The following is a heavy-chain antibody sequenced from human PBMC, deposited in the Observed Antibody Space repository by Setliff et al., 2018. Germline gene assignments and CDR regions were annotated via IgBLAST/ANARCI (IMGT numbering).Heavy chain of an antibody. D-gene: IGHD2-15*01. CDR3: ARIRLCGGRVICPPGRYVDV. CDR1: GGSFSGDYY. Sequence: PSETLSLTCAVYGGSFSGDYYWSWIRQPPGKGLEWIGYIYSSGSTYYNPSLKSRVSISVDTSKNQFSLKLSSVTAADTAVYYCARIRLCGGRVICPPGRYVDVWGKGTTVTVSS. J-gene: IGHJ6*03. V-gene: IGHV4-30-4*08. CDR2: IYSSGST.